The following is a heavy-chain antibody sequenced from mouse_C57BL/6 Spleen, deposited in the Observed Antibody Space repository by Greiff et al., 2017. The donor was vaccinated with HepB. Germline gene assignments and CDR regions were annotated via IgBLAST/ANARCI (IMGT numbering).Heavy chain of an antibody. CDR1: GYTFTDYY. J-gene: IGHJ2*01. V-gene: IGHV1-26*01. CDR3: VLPFDY. CDR2: INPNNGGT. Sequence: EVQLQQSGPELVKPGASVKISCKASGYTFTDYYMNWVKQSHGKSLEWIGDINPNNGGTSYNQKFKGKATLTVDKSSSTAYMELRSLTSEDSAVYYCVLPFDYWGQGTTLTVSS. D-gene: IGHD1-1*01.